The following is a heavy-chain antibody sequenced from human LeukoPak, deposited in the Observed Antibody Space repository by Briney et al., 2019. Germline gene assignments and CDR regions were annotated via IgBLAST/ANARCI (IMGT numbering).Heavy chain of an antibody. CDR1: GGSISSYY. D-gene: IGHD3-9*01. Sequence: SETLSLTCTVSGGSISSYYWSWIRQPAGKGLEWIGRIYTSGSTNYNPSLKSRVTMSVDTSKNQFSLKLSSVTAADTAVYYCARDSRYYDILTGYYPDAFDIWGQGTMVTVSS. CDR3: ARDSRYYDILTGYYPDAFDI. J-gene: IGHJ3*02. V-gene: IGHV4-4*07. CDR2: IYTSGST.